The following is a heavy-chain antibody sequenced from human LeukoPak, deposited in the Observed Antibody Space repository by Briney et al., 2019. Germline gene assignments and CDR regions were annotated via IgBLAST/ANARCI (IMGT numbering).Heavy chain of an antibody. Sequence: GEPLKISCKGSGYSFTSYWIGWVRQMPGKGLEWMGIIYPGDSDTRYSPSFQGQVTISADKSISTVYLQWSSLKASDTAMYYCARLDDSSGYYPYYFDYWGQGTLVTVSS. J-gene: IGHJ4*02. CDR2: IYPGDSDT. V-gene: IGHV5-51*01. D-gene: IGHD3-22*01. CDR1: GYSFTSYW. CDR3: ARLDDSSGYYPYYFDY.